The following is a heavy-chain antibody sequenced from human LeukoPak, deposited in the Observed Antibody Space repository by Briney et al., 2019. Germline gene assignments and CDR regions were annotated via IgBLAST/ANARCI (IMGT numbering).Heavy chain of an antibody. CDR2: TTWNSGNI. Sequence: GGSLRLSCAASGFTFDDYAMHWVRQAPGKGLEWVSGTTWNSGNIGYADSVKGRFTISRDDAKNSLYLQMNSLRAEDTAVYYCARVGVYSSSWFPPSAFDIWGQGTMVTVSS. CDR3: ARVGVYSSSWFPPSAFDI. CDR1: GFTFDDYA. J-gene: IGHJ3*02. V-gene: IGHV3-9*01. D-gene: IGHD6-13*01.